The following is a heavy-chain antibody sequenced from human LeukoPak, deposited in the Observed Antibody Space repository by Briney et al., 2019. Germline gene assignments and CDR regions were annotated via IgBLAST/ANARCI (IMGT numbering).Heavy chain of an antibody. CDR1: GYTFIAHY. V-gene: IGHV1-2*02. CDR2: IKPNSGGK. D-gene: IGHD3-3*01. J-gene: IGHJ4*02. Sequence: GASVKVSCKASGYTFIAHYIQWVRQSPGQGLEWMGWIKPNSGGKSYAQKFQDRVTVTRDTSRSTAYMELSGLRSDDTAVYYCARIGVPVRFDFDYWGQGSLVTVSP. CDR3: ARIGVPVRFDFDY.